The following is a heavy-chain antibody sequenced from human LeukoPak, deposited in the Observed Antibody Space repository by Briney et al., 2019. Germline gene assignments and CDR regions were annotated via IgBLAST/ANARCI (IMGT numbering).Heavy chain of an antibody. D-gene: IGHD2-2*01. CDR2: ISYDGSNK. CDR1: GFTFSSTG. J-gene: IGHJ4*02. Sequence: GGSLRLSCAASGFTFSSTGMHWVRQAPGKGLEWVAVISYDGSNKYYAGSVKGRFTISRDNSKNTLYLQMNSLRVEDTAVYYCANVHVVVPATSGIDYWGQGTLVTVSS. V-gene: IGHV3-30*18. CDR3: ANVHVVVPATSGIDY.